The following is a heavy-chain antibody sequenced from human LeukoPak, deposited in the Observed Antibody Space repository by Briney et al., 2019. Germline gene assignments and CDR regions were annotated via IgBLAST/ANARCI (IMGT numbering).Heavy chain of an antibody. J-gene: IGHJ4*02. CDR1: GFTFDDYA. D-gene: IGHD6-6*01. CDR3: AKDWYSSSSDPVLFDY. V-gene: IGHV3-9*01. CDR2: ISWNSGSI. Sequence: PGRSLRLSCAASGFTFDDYAMHWARQAPGKGLEWVSGISWNSGSIGYADSVKGRFTISRDNAKNSLYLQMNSLRAEDTALYYCAKDWYSSSSDPVLFDYWGQGTLVTVSS.